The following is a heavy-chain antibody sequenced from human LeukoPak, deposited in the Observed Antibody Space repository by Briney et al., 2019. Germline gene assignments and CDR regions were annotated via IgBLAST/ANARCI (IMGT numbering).Heavy chain of an antibody. D-gene: IGHD6-13*01. V-gene: IGHV4-59*12. CDR1: GGSISSYY. Sequence: SETLSLTCTVSGGSISSYYWGWIRQPPGKGLEWIAYISDIGSINYNPSLKSRVTISLDTSKNQFSLKLSSVTAADTAVYYCARDAILPDSSSWYGIGWFDPWGQGTLVTVSS. CDR3: ARDAILPDSSSWYGIGWFDP. CDR2: ISDIGSI. J-gene: IGHJ5*02.